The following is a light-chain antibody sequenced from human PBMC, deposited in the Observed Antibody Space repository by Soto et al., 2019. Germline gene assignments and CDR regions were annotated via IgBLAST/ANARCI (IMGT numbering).Light chain of an antibody. CDR2: DAS. CDR3: QQYNSYSWT. V-gene: IGKV1-5*01. J-gene: IGKJ1*01. CDR1: QGISNY. Sequence: DIQMTQSPSTLSASVGDRVTISCRASQGISNYLAWYQQRPGKAPKLLIYDASSLESGVPSRFSGSGSGTEFTLTISSLQPDDFATYYCQQYNSYSWTFGQGTKVDIK.